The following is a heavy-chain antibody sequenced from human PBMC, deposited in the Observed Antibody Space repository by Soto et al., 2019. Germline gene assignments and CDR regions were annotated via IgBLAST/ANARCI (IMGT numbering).Heavy chain of an antibody. Sequence: QVQLQESGPGLVKPSETLSLTCTVSGGSISGYYWSWIRQPPGKGLEWIGYIYYSGGTNYNPSLKSRVTISVDTSKNHFSLKLSSVTAADTAVYYCARDDLGYCSGGSCPTIWGQGTMVTVSS. V-gene: IGHV4-59*01. CDR3: ARDDLGYCSGGSCPTI. D-gene: IGHD2-15*01. CDR2: IYYSGGT. J-gene: IGHJ3*02. CDR1: GGSISGYY.